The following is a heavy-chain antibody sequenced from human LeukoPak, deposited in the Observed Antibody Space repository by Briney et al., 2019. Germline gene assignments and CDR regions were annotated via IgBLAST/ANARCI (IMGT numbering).Heavy chain of an antibody. CDR1: GFTVRTNH. Sequence: PGGSLRLSCAASGFTVRTNHMNWVRQAPGKGLEWVSYISSSGSSIYYADSVKGRFTISRDNAKNSLYLQMNSLRAEDTAVYYCAREGGYSEFDNWGQGTLVTVSS. J-gene: IGHJ4*02. CDR3: AREGGYSEFDN. D-gene: IGHD5-12*01. V-gene: IGHV3-48*04. CDR2: ISSSGSSI.